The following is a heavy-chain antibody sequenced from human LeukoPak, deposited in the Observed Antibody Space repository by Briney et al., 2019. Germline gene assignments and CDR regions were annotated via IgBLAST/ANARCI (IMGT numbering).Heavy chain of an antibody. J-gene: IGHJ4*02. CDR1: GFTFSSYS. V-gene: IGHV3-21*01. Sequence: GSLRLSCAASGFTFSSYSMNWVRPAPGKGLEWVSSISSSSTYIYYADSVKGRYTISRDNAKNSLYLQMNSLRAEDTAVYYCARDRGDYWGQGTLVTVSS. CDR3: ARDRGDY. CDR2: ISSSSTYI.